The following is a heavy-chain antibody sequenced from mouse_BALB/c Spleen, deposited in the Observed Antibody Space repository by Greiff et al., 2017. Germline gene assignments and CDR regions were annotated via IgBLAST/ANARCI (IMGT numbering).Heavy chain of an antibody. J-gene: IGHJ4*01. D-gene: IGHD2-14*01. CDR3: ARHRGYRYDYAMDY. CDR2: ISSGGGST. CDR1: GFAFSSYD. V-gene: IGHV5-12-1*01. Sequence: VQLKESGGGLVKPGGSLKLSCAASGFAFSSYDMSWVRQTPEKRLEWVAYISSGGGSTYYPDTVKGRFTISRDNAKNTLYLQMSSLKSEDTAMYYCARHRGYRYDYAMDYWGQGTSVTVSS.